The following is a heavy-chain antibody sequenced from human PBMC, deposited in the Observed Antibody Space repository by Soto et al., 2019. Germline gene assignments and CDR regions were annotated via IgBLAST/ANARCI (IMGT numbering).Heavy chain of an antibody. J-gene: IGHJ6*02. CDR3: ARDKDRQQLGGNYYYGIDV. CDR2: IIPIFSTP. V-gene: IGHV1-69*12. D-gene: IGHD2-15*01. Sequence: QVQLVQSGAKVKKPGSSVTVSCKASGGTFGNSAISWVRQAPGQGLEWMGGIIPIFSTPDYAQKFQGRVTITADESTTTAYMELTSLKSEDTAVYYCARDKDRQQLGGNYYYGIDVWGQGTTVTVSS. CDR1: GGTFGNSA.